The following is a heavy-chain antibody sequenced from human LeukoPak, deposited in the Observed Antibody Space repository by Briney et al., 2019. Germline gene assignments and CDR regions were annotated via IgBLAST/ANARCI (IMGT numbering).Heavy chain of an antibody. CDR2: ISGDVRDT. J-gene: IGHJ2*01. D-gene: IGHD3-10*01. CDR1: GFTFNPHA. V-gene: IGHV3-23*01. CDR3: AKDGYYSSANHFARLHFDL. Sequence: PGGSLRLSCEASGFTFNPHAMNWVRQAPGKGLEWVSVISGDVRDTNYANPVKGRFTISRDNSKNAVFLQMDSLRVEDTAMYYCAKDGYYSSANHFARLHFDLWGRGTLVTVSS.